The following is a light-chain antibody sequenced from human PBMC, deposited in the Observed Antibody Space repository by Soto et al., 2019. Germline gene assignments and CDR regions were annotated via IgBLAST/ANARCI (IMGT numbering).Light chain of an antibody. CDR3: SSYTSSSTL. Sequence: QSALTQPASVSGSPGQSITISCTGTSSDVGSYNYVSWYQQHPGKVPKLMIYEVSDRPSGISSRFSGSKSGNTASLTISGLQTEDEADYYCSSYTSSSTLFGTGTKVTVL. J-gene: IGLJ1*01. CDR1: SSDVGSYNY. CDR2: EVS. V-gene: IGLV2-14*01.